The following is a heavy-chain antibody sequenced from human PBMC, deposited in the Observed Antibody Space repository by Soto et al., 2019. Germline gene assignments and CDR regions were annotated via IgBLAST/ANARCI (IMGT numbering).Heavy chain of an antibody. Sequence: GGSLRLSCAASGFTFSSYAMSWVRQAPGKGLEWVSAISGSGGSTYYADSVKGRFTISRDNSKNTLYLQMNSLRAEDTAVYYCAKVLRPEDIVVVVAAIFPYDYWGQGTLVTVSS. CDR3: AKVLRPEDIVVVVAAIFPYDY. CDR1: GFTFSSYA. D-gene: IGHD2-15*01. J-gene: IGHJ4*02. V-gene: IGHV3-23*01. CDR2: ISGSGGST.